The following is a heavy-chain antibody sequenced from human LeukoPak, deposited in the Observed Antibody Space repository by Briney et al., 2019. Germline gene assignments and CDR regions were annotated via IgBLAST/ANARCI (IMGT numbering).Heavy chain of an antibody. J-gene: IGHJ4*02. CDR3: ARTRDGYNSLGY. V-gene: IGHV4-34*01. CDR2: INHSGST. CDR1: GGSFSGYY. Sequence: SETLSLTCAVYGGSFSGYYWSWIRQPPGKGLEWIGEINHSGSTNYNPSLKSRVTISVDTSKNQFSLKLSSVTAADTAVYYCARTRDGYNSLGYWGQGTPVTVSS. D-gene: IGHD5-24*01.